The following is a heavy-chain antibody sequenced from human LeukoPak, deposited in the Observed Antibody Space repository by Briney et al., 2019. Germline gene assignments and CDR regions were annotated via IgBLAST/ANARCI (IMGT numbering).Heavy chain of an antibody. CDR1: GGTFSSYA. J-gene: IGHJ6*04. Sequence: SVKVSCKASGGTFSSYAITWVRQAPGQGLEWMGGIIPVFGTAKYAQKFQGRVTITADKSTSTAYMELRSLRSEDTAVYYCARASSWYQDYYYGMDVWGKGTTVTVSS. CDR2: IIPVFGTA. D-gene: IGHD6-13*01. V-gene: IGHV1-69*06. CDR3: ARASSWYQDYYYGMDV.